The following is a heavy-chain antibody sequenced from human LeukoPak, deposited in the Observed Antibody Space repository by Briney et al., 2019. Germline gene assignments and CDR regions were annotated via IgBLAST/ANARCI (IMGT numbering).Heavy chain of an antibody. CDR1: GGSISSYY. J-gene: IGHJ6*04. D-gene: IGHD6-19*01. Sequence: PSETLSLTCTVSGGSISSYYWSWIRQPPGKGLEWIGYIYYSGSTNYNPSLKSRVTISVDTSKNQFSLKLSSVTAADTAVYYSARGHRSGWRYYYYGMDIWGERTTVTVSS. V-gene: IGHV4-59*01. CDR3: ARGHRSGWRYYYYGMDI. CDR2: IYYSGST.